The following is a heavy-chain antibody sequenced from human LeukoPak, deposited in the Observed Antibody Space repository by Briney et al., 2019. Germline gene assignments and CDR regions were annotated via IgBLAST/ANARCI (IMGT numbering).Heavy chain of an antibody. CDR1: GVSLSSGSYY. J-gene: IGHJ4*02. Sequence: PSETLSLTCTVSGVSLSSGSYYWAWGRQPPGERREWVGSMHYTGSTYYNPSLKTRVTISVDTSKNQLSLKLRSVTAADTAVYYCARRDYFDSWGRGTLVTVSS. CDR3: ARRDYFDS. V-gene: IGHV4-39*01. CDR2: MHYTGST.